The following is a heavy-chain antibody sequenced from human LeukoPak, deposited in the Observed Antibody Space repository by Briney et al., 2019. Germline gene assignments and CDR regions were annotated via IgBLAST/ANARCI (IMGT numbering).Heavy chain of an antibody. CDR2: ISGSGDRT. D-gene: IGHD5/OR15-5a*01. CDR3: AKDRVYLRGFDY. CDR1: GFTFSTYA. V-gene: IGHV3-23*01. Sequence: GGSLRLSCAASGFTFSTYAMSWVRQAPGKGLEWVSAISGSGDRTFFADSVKGRFTISRDNSKNTLYLQMNSLRVEDTAVYYCAKDRVYLRGFDYWGQGTLVTVSS. J-gene: IGHJ4*02.